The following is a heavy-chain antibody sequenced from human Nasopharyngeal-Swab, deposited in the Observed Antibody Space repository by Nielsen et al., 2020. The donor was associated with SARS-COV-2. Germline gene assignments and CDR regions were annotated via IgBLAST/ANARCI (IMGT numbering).Heavy chain of an antibody. CDR2: IKSKTEGGTT. Sequence: ETLSLTCAVSGGSISSSNWWSWVRQPPGKGLEWVGRIKSKTEGGTTDYAAPAKGRFTISRDDSKNTLFLQMNSLKTEDTAVYYCTTDLHDYGDYDYWGQGTVVTVSS. D-gene: IGHD4-17*01. CDR3: TTDLHDYGDYDY. CDR1: GGSISSSNW. V-gene: IGHV3-15*01. J-gene: IGHJ4*02.